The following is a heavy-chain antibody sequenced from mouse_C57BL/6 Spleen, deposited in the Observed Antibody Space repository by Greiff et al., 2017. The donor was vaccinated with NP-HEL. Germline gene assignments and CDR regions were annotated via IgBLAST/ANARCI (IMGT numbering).Heavy chain of an antibody. CDR1: GYTFTSYW. D-gene: IGHD1-1*01. CDR3: ARAAVTTVVVDY. V-gene: IGHV1-64*01. Sequence: VKLQQPGAELVKPGASVKLSCKASGYTFTSYWVHWVKQRPGQGLEWIGMIHPNSGSTNYNEKFKSKATLTVDKSSSTAYMQLSSLTSEDSAVYYCARAAVTTVVVDYWGQGTTLTVSS. J-gene: IGHJ2*01. CDR2: IHPNSGST.